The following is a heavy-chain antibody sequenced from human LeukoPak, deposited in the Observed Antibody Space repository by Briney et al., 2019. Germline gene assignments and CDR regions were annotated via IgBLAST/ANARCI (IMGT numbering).Heavy chain of an antibody. CDR2: IYTSGST. CDR1: GGSISSYY. CDR3: ARDYYVWGSYRYTDY. D-gene: IGHD3-16*02. J-gene: IGHJ4*02. Sequence: SETLSLTCTVSGGSISSYYWSWIRQPAGKGLEWIGRIYTSGSTNYNPSLKSRVTMSVDTSKNQFSLKLSSVTAADTAVYYCARDYYVWGSYRYTDYWGQGTLVTVSS. V-gene: IGHV4-4*07.